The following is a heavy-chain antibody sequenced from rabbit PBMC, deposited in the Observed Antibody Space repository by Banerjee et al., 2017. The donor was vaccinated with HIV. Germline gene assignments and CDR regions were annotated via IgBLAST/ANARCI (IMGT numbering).Heavy chain of an antibody. J-gene: IGHJ3*01. CDR2: IYTGGGTT. V-gene: IGHV1S45*01. Sequence: QQQLEESGGGLVKPGGTLTLTCKASGIDFSSYYYMCWVRQAPGKGPEWIACIYTGGGTTYYANWAKGRFTISKTSSTTVTLQMTSLTAADTATYFCARFYAGYGDFGFAAMWGQGTLVTVS. CDR1: GIDFSSYYY. D-gene: IGHD7-1*01. CDR3: ARFYAGYGDFGFAAM.